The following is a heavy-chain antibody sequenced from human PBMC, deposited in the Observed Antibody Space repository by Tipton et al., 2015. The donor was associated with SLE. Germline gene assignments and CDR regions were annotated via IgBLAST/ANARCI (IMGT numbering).Heavy chain of an antibody. D-gene: IGHD2-21*02. J-gene: IGHJ6*02. CDR3: AREGCGVDCYSPYNYYGMDV. CDR2: IYYSGST. V-gene: IGHV4-59*01. Sequence: TLSLTCAVYGGSFNTYYWSWIRQPPGKGLEWIGYIYYSGSTNYNPSLKSRVTMSVDTSKSQFSLQLRSVTAADTAVYYCAREGCGVDCYSPYNYYGMDVWGQGTTVTVSS. CDR1: GGSFNTYY.